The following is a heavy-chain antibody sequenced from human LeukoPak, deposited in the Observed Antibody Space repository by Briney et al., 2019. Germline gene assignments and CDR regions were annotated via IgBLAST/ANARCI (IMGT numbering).Heavy chain of an antibody. CDR3: AKRSLYSSGFDY. D-gene: IGHD3-22*01. V-gene: IGHV3-23*01. J-gene: IGHJ4*02. CDR2: ISGSGGST. CDR1: GFTFSSYG. Sequence: PGGTLRLSCAASGFTFSSYGMSWVRQAPGKGLEWVSAISGSGGSTYYGDSVKGRFSISRDNSKNTLYLQMNSLRAEDTAVYYCAKRSLYSSGFDYWGQGTLVTASS.